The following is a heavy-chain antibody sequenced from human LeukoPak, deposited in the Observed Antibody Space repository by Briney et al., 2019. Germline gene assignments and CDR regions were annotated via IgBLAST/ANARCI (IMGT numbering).Heavy chain of an antibody. D-gene: IGHD6-19*01. CDR3: ARRSGVAVAGAFDY. V-gene: IGHV3-23*01. CDR2: ISGSGGST. Sequence: GGSLRLSCAASGFTFRDYEMNWVRQAPGKGLEWVSAISGSGGSTYYADSVKGRFTISRDNSKNTLYLQMNSLRAEDTAVYFCARRSGVAVAGAFDYWGQGTLVTVSS. CDR1: GFTFRDYE. J-gene: IGHJ4*02.